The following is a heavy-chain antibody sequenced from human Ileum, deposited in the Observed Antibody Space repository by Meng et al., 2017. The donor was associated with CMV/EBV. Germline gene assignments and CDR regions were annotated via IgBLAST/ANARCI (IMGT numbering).Heavy chain of an antibody. Sequence: QWQLPESGPGLLKPSKTLSLPCPVSGGSITSGNYYWSWIRQPPGRGLEWIGYIYYSGSPYYKPSLKSRVTISLDTSKNQFSLNLRSVTATDSAVYYCVRQVVAASFDYWGQGALVTVSS. CDR3: VRQVVAASFDY. CDR1: GGSITSGNYY. D-gene: IGHD2-15*01. J-gene: IGHJ4*02. CDR2: IYYSGSP. V-gene: IGHV4-30-4*08.